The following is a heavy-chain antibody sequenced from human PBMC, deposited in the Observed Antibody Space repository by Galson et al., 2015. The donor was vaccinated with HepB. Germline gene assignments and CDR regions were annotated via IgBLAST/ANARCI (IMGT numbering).Heavy chain of an antibody. Sequence: SLRLSCAASGFTVSSNYMSWVRQAPGKGLEWVSVIYSGSSTYYADSVKGRFTISSDNSKNTLYLQMNSLRAEDTAVYYCARARAYWGSYAFDIWGQGTMVTVSS. CDR3: ARARAYWGSYAFDI. CDR1: GFTVSSNY. CDR2: IYSGSST. V-gene: IGHV3-53*01. J-gene: IGHJ3*02. D-gene: IGHD3-16*01.